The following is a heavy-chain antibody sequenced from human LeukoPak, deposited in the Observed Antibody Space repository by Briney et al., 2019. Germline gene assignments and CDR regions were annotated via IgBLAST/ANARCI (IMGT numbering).Heavy chain of an antibody. V-gene: IGHV3-33*06. CDR2: IWYDGSNK. CDR3: AKDPRNYYYMDV. CDR1: GFTFSSYG. J-gene: IGHJ6*03. Sequence: QPGRSLRLSCAASGFTFSSYGMHWVRQAPGKGLERVAVIWYDGSNKYYADSVKGRFTISRDNSKNTLYLQMNSLRAEDTAVYYCAKDPRNYYYMDVWGKGTTVTVSS.